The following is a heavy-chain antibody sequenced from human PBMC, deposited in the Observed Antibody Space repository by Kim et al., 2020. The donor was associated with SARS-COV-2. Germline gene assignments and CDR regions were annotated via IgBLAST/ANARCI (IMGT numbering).Heavy chain of an antibody. Sequence: RYSPSFQGQVTISADKSISTAYLQWSSLKASDTAMYYCARKNEYSYGFDYWGQGTLVTVST. J-gene: IGHJ4*02. CDR3: ARKNEYSYGFDY. D-gene: IGHD5-18*01. V-gene: IGHV5-51*01.